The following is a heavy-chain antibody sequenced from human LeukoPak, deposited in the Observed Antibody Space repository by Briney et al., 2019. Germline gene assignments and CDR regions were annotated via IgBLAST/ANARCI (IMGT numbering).Heavy chain of an antibody. CDR3: ARERGKFYDSSGYARGRSWFDP. D-gene: IGHD3-22*01. V-gene: IGHV3-66*02. CDR2: IYSGGST. J-gene: IGHJ5*02. CDR1: GFTVSSNY. Sequence: PGGSLRLSCAASGFTVSSNYMSWVRQAPGKGLEWVSVIYSGGSTYYADSVKGRFTISRDNSKDTLYLQMNSLRAEDTAVYYCARERGKFYDSSGYARGRSWFDPWGQGTLVTVSS.